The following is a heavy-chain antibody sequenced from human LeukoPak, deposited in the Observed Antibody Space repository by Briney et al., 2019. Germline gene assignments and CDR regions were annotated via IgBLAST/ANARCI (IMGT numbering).Heavy chain of an antibody. D-gene: IGHD3-22*01. CDR1: GGSISSSSYY. CDR3: ARGYYYDSSGYSYYFDY. J-gene: IGHJ4*02. V-gene: IGHV4-39*01. CDR2: IYYSGST. Sequence: KPSETLSLTCTVSGGSISSSSYYWGWIRQPPGKGLEWIGSIYYSGSTYYNPSLKSRVTISVDTSKNQFSLKLSSVTAADTAVYYCARGYYYDSSGYSYYFDYWGQGTLVTVSS.